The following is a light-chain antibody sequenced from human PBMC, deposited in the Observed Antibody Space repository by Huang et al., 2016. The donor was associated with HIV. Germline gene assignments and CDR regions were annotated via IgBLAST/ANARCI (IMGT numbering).Light chain of an antibody. CDR1: QSVNTN. CDR2: AAS. CDR3: QQYNKWPPEYT. J-gene: IGKJ2*01. V-gene: IGKV3-15*01. Sequence: VMMSQSPATLAASPGERVTLSCGASQSVNTNLAWYQQQPGQPPRLLIYAASTRATGVPARFAGSGSGTEFTLTIDSLQSDDFVVYYCQQYNKWPPEYTFGQGTRLEIK.